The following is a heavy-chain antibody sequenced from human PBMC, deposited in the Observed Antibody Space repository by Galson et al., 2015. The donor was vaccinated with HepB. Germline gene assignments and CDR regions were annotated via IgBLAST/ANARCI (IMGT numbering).Heavy chain of an antibody. V-gene: IGHV3-13*01. CDR3: ARSHYDSSGYYYGGKPEYYFDY. CDR2: IGTAGDT. J-gene: IGHJ4*02. CDR1: GFTFSSYD. Sequence: SLRLSCAASGFTFSSYDMHWVRQATGKGLEWVSAIGTAGDTYYPGSVKGRFTISRENAKNSLYLQMNSLRAGDTAVYYCARSHYDSSGYYYGGKPEYYFDYWGQGTLVTVSS. D-gene: IGHD3-22*01.